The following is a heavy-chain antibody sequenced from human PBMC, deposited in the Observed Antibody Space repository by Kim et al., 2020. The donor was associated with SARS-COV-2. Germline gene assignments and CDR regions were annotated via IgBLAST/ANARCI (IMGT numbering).Heavy chain of an antibody. D-gene: IGHD6-13*01. CDR3: ATIPGGSWSLDY. V-gene: IGHV1-2*02. CDR2: INPNTGDT. Sequence: ASVKVSCKASGHTFGYHMHWVRQAPGQGLEWMGWINPNTGDTNSAQKFQGRVTMTRDTSINTVYMELSGLGSDDTALYYCATIPGGSWSLDYWGQGTLVT. J-gene: IGHJ4*02. CDR1: GHTFGYH.